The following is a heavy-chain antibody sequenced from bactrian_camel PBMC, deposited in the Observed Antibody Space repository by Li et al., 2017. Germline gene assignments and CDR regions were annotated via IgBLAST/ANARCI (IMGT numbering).Heavy chain of an antibody. J-gene: IGHJ4*01. D-gene: IGHD1*01. V-gene: IGHV3S9*01. CDR3: AADTLAATFGASWATWARPAKYTY. Sequence: HVQLVESGGGAVQAGGSLRLSCKVSGYTYRSYCMGWFRQAPGKEREGVAGIDPDGRTRYADSVKGRFTISRDHANNTVYLQMHNLKPEDTAMYYCAADTLAATFGASWATWARPAKYTYWGQGTQVTVS. CDR2: IDPDGRT. CDR1: GYTYRSYC.